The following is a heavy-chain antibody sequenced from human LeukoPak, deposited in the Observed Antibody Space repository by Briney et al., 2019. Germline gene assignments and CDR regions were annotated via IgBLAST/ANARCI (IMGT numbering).Heavy chain of an antibody. Sequence: PGGSLRLSCAASGFTVSSNYMNWVRQAPGKGLEWVSVIYSDGSTYYADFVKGRFTISRDNSKNTLYLQMNSLRAEDTAVYYCARAGGGTYYYDSSGYSGAFDTWGQGTMVTVSS. D-gene: IGHD3-22*01. V-gene: IGHV3-53*01. CDR3: ARAGGGTYYYDSSGYSGAFDT. CDR2: IYSDGST. J-gene: IGHJ3*02. CDR1: GFTVSSNY.